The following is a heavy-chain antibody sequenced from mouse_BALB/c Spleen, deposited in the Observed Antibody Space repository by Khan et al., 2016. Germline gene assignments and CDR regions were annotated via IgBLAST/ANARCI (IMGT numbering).Heavy chain of an antibody. J-gene: IGHJ3*01. CDR2: INTYTGET. CDR3: ARDTARTIPFAY. Sequence: QIQLVQSGPELKKPRETVKISCKASGYTFTNYGMNWVKQAPGKGLKWMGWINTYTGETKYADDFKGRFAFSLETSASTAYLQINNLKIEDMATYFCARDTARTIPFAYWGQGTLVTVSA. CDR1: GYTFTNYG. V-gene: IGHV9-1*02. D-gene: IGHD3-1*01.